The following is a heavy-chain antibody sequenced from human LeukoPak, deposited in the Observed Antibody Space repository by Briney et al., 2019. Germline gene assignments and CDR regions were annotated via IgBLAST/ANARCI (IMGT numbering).Heavy chain of an antibody. V-gene: IGHV1-69*13. D-gene: IGHD2-2*01. CDR1: GGTFSSYA. CDR3: ARGTAAIYYYYYMDV. J-gene: IGHJ6*03. Sequence: VASVKVSCKASGGTFSSYAISWVRQAPGQGLEWMGRIIPIFGTANYAQKFQGRVTITSDESTSTAYMELSSLRSEDTAVYYCARGTAAIYYYYYMDVWGKGTTVTVSS. CDR2: IIPIFGTA.